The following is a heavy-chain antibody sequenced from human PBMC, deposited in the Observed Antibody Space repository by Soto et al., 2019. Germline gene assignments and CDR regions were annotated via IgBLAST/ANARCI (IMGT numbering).Heavy chain of an antibody. CDR1: GYSFTSYW. V-gene: IGHV5-10-1*01. D-gene: IGHD2-8*02. CDR3: ETSAMAPIPGGCFDI. J-gene: IGHJ3*02. Sequence: GEYLKVSCKGSGYSFTSYWISWVRQMPGKGLEWMGRIDPSDSYTNYSPSFQGHVTISADKSISTAYLQWSSLKASDTAMYYCETSAMAPIPGGCFDISDQGTMVTVSS. CDR2: IDPSDSYT.